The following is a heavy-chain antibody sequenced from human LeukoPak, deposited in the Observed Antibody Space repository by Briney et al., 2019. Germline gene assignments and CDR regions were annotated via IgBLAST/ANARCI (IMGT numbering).Heavy chain of an antibody. Sequence: GESLKISCKGFGYRFTSFWIGWGRQIPGKGLEWMGIFYPVVSDTRYSPSFQGQVTTSADKSISTAYLQWSSLKASDTAMYYCARQPIGGYYDSSGYPTDAFDIWGQGTMVTVSS. D-gene: IGHD3-22*01. V-gene: IGHV5-51*01. CDR1: GYRFTSFW. CDR3: ARQPIGGYYDSSGYPTDAFDI. J-gene: IGHJ3*02. CDR2: FYPVVSDT.